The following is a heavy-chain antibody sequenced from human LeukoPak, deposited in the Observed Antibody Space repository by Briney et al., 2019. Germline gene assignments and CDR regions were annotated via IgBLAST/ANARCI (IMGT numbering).Heavy chain of an antibody. CDR1: GYTFTGYC. Sequence: ASVKVSCKASGYTFTGYCMHWVRQAPGQGLEWMGWINPNSGGTNYAQKFQGRVTMTRDTSISTAYMELSRLRSDDTAVYYCARAQSYYDILTGYYRSYGMDVWGQGTTVTVSS. V-gene: IGHV1-2*02. J-gene: IGHJ6*02. CDR3: ARAQSYYDILTGYYRSYGMDV. CDR2: INPNSGGT. D-gene: IGHD3-9*01.